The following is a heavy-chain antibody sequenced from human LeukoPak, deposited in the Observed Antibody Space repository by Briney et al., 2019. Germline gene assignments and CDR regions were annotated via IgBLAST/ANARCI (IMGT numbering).Heavy chain of an antibody. J-gene: IGHJ4*02. CDR1: GFTFDDYA. CDR3: AKDKGFGGDWYYFDY. D-gene: IGHD2-21*01. V-gene: IGHV3-9*01. Sequence: GGSLRLSCAASGFTFDDYAMHWVRQAPGKGLEWVSGISWNSGSIGYADSVKGRFTISRDNAKNSLHLQMNSLRAEDTALYYCAKDKGFGGDWYYFDYWGQGTLVTVSS. CDR2: ISWNSGSI.